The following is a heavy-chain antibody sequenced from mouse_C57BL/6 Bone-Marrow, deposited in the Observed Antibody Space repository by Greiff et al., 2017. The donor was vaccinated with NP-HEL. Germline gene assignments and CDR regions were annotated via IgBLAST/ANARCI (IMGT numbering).Heavy chain of an antibody. D-gene: IGHD1-1*01. CDR3: ARHGVAYYYGSIYYFDY. J-gene: IGHJ2*01. V-gene: IGHV1-62-2*01. Sequence: QVQLQQSGAELVKPGASVKLSCKASGYTFTEYTIHWVKQRSGQGLEWIGWFYPGSGSIKYNEKFKDKATLTADKSSSTVYMELSRLTSEDSAVYFCARHGVAYYYGSIYYFDYWGQGTTLTVSS. CDR1: GYTFTEYT. CDR2: FYPGSGSI.